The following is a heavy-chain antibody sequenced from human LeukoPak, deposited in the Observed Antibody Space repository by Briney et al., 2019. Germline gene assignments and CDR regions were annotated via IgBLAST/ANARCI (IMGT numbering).Heavy chain of an antibody. J-gene: IGHJ1*01. CDR3: AKGGGSSRYFQH. CDR1: GFTFSSYG. Sequence: PGGSLRLSCAASGFTFSSYGMHWVRQAPGKGLEWVAVIWYDGSNKYYADSVKGRFTISRDNSKNTLYLQMNSLRAEDTAVYYCAKGGGSSRYFQHWGQGTLVTVSS. CDR2: IWYDGSNK. D-gene: IGHD1-26*01. V-gene: IGHV3-30*02.